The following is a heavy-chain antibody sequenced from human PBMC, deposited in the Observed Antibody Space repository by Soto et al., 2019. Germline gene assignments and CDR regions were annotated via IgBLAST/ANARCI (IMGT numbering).Heavy chain of an antibody. CDR1: TNYS. J-gene: IGHJ4*02. V-gene: IGHV3-21*01. Sequence: EVQVVESGGGLVHPGDSLRLSCTAFTNYSVNWVRQAPGKGLEWVSSISSSGAYAYYADLVRGRFTISRDNAKNSVDRQMNSLRAEDTAVYYCVRGYGDYEGFQYWGQGTRVTVSS. D-gene: IGHD4-17*01. CDR3: VRGYGDYEGFQY. CDR2: ISSSGAYA.